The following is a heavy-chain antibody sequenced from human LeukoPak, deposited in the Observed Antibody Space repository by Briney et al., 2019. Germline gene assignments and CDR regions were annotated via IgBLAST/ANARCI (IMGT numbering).Heavy chain of an antibody. V-gene: IGHV1-8*03. CDR1: GYTFTSCD. CDR2: MNPNSGDT. Sequence: GASVKVSCKASGYTFTSCDINWVRQATGQGLEWMGWMNPNSGDTGYAQKFQGRVTITRNTSISTAYMELSSLRSEDTAVYYCATDSPYNVLRYFDWTGYAFDIWGQGTMVTVSS. CDR3: ATDSPYNVLRYFDWTGYAFDI. D-gene: IGHD3-9*01. J-gene: IGHJ3*02.